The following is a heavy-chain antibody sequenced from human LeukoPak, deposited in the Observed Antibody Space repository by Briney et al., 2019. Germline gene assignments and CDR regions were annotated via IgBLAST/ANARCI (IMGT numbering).Heavy chain of an antibody. D-gene: IGHD3-16*01. V-gene: IGHV3-7*01. Sequence: GGSLRLSCAVSGLTFSTYWMTWVRQAPGKGLEWVASINQYGSEKYYVDSVKGRFTISRDNAKDSLYLQMNSLRDEDTAVYYCARSLGDDWGQGTLITVSS. CDR2: INQYGSEK. CDR1: GLTFSTYW. J-gene: IGHJ4*02. CDR3: ARSLGDD.